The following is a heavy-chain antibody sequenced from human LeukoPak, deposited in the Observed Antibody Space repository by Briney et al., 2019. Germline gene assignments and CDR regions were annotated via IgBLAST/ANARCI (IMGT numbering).Heavy chain of an antibody. CDR3: AKDSGLTTVLRHAFDI. Sequence: GGSLRLSCAASGFTFSSDAMSWVRQAAGKGLGWVSAISGMGGSTYYADSVTGRFTISRDNSTNTLYLHTNSLRAEDPAVYYCAKDSGLTTVLRHAFDIWGQGTMVTVSS. J-gene: IGHJ3*02. D-gene: IGHD1-26*01. CDR1: GFTFSSDA. CDR2: ISGMGGST. V-gene: IGHV3-23*01.